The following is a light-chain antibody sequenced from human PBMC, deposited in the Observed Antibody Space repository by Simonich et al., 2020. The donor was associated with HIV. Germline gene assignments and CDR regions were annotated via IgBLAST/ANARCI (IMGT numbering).Light chain of an antibody. CDR3: QQRSNYPIT. Sequence: EIVLTQSPATLSLSPGERATPSCRASQSVSSYLAWYQQKPGQAPRLLIYDASNRAPGIPARFSGSGSGTDFTLTISSLEPEDFAVYYCQQRSNYPITFGQGTRLEIK. J-gene: IGKJ5*01. CDR1: QSVSSY. CDR2: DAS. V-gene: IGKV3-11*01.